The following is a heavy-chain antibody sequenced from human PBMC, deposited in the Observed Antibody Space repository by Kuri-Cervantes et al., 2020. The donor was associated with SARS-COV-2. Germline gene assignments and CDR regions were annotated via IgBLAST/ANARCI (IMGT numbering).Heavy chain of an antibody. CDR1: GFAFSGSA. V-gene: IGHV3-30*03. D-gene: IGHD3-10*01. CDR3: ARAGLGNYYIPFYYFGLDV. J-gene: IGHJ6*02. CDR2: ISSDGSIR. Sequence: GGSLRLSCEASGFAFSGSAMHWVRQAPGKGLEWVALISSDGSIRHYGDSVKGRFIISREDSKNTLYLQMNSLRVEDTAVYYCARAGLGNYYIPFYYFGLDVWGQGITVTVSS.